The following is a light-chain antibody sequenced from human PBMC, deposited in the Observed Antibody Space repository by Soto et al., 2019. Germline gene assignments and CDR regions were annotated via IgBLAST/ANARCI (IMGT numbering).Light chain of an antibody. CDR3: SSYTNINTRACV. Sequence: QSVLTQPAYVSGSPGQSITISCTGTIGDIGSYNRVSWYQQHPGKAPKLIIYEVTDRPSGVSNRFSGSKSGNTASLTISGLQAEEEAEYYCSSYTNINTRACVFGTGTKVTVL. CDR1: IGDIGSYNR. CDR2: EVT. V-gene: IGLV2-14*01. J-gene: IGLJ1*01.